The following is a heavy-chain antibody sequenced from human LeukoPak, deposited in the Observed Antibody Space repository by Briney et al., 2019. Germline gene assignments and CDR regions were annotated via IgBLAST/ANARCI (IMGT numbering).Heavy chain of an antibody. CDR1: GFTFSSHW. J-gene: IGHJ4*02. Sequence: GGSLRLSCADSGFTFSSHWMAWVRQAPGKGLEWVANIKQDGTEKYYMDSVKGRFTISRDNAKNSLYLQMRGLRVDDTAIYYCVRDKEGGSNDHWGQGTLVTVSS. V-gene: IGHV3-7*01. CDR3: VRDKEGGSNDH. D-gene: IGHD2-15*01. CDR2: IKQDGTEK.